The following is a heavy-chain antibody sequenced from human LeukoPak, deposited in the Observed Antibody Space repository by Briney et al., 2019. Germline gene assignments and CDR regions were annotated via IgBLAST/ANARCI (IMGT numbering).Heavy chain of an antibody. CDR1: GFTFSSYG. J-gene: IGHJ4*02. D-gene: IGHD3-22*01. CDR3: ASTAIPLYYGSSGYLPDY. Sequence: PGGSLRLSCAASGFTFSSYGMHWVRQAPGKGLEWVAVIWYDGSNKYYADSVKGRFTISRDNSKNTLYLQMNSLRAEDTAVYYCASTAIPLYYGSSGYLPDYWGQGTLVTVSS. CDR2: IWYDGSNK. V-gene: IGHV3-33*08.